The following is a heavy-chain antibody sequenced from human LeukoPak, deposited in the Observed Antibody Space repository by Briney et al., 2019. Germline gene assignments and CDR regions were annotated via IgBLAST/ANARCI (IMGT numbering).Heavy chain of an antibody. CDR1: GYSFTSYW. V-gene: IGHV5-51*01. CDR3: ARHSRGPYYYYYGMDV. CDR2: IYPGDSDT. Sequence: GESLKISCKGSGYSFTSYWIGWVRQMPGKGLEWMGIIYPGDSDTRYSPSFQGQVTISADKSISTAYLQWSSLKASDTAMYYCARHSRGPYYYYYGMDVWGQGTTVTVS. J-gene: IGHJ6*02. D-gene: IGHD2-15*01.